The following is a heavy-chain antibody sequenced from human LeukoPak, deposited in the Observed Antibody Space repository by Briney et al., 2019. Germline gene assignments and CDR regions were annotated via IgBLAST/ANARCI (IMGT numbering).Heavy chain of an antibody. CDR3: AKPSGNIFIQH. D-gene: IGHD3-3*02. Sequence: PGGSLRLSCAASGFIFTNYGMHWVRQAPGKGLEWVAFIRSTVNNQYYADSVKGRFTISRDNSKNTLYLQMTSLKDEDTAVYYCAKPSGNIFIQHWGQGALVTVSS. J-gene: IGHJ1*01. V-gene: IGHV3-30*02. CDR1: GFIFTNYG. CDR2: IRSTVNNQ.